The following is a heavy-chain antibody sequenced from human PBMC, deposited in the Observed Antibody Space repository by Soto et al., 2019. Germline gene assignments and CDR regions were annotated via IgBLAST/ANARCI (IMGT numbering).Heavy chain of an antibody. Sequence: SETLSLTCAGYGGSFSGYYWSWIRQPPGKGLEWIGEINHSGSTNYNPSLKSRVTISVDTSKNQFSLKLSSVTAADTAVYYCARLGLRFLEWLPYYGMDVWGQGTTVTVS. D-gene: IGHD3-3*01. CDR1: GGSFSGYY. V-gene: IGHV4-34*01. J-gene: IGHJ6*02. CDR2: INHSGST. CDR3: ARLGLRFLEWLPYYGMDV.